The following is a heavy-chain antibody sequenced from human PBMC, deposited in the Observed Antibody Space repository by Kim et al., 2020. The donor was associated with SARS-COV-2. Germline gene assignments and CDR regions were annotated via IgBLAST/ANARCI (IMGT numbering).Heavy chain of an antibody. CDR3: ARYYYGSGSYYNEAADAFDI. D-gene: IGHD3-10*01. V-gene: IGHV1-69*13. J-gene: IGHJ3*02. CDR2: IIPIFGSA. Sequence: SVKVSCKASGGTFSNYAITWVRQAPGQGLEWMGGIIPIFGSANYAPKFQGRVTITADESTSTAYMELSSLRSEDTAVYYCARYYYGSGSYYNEAADAFDIWGQGTMVTVSS. CDR1: GGTFSNYA.